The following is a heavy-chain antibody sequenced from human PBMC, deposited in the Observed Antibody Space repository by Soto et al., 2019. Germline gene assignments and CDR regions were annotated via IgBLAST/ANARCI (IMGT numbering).Heavy chain of an antibody. J-gene: IGHJ4*02. Sequence: SETLSLTCTVSGGSISSGSSYWGWIRQPPGKGLEWIGSIYYLGNTYYNPSLKSRLTISVDRSKNQFTLQLTSVTVEDTAVYYCATSYGNAWYTYWGQGTQVTVSS. V-gene: IGHV4-39*06. CDR2: IYYLGNT. D-gene: IGHD6-13*01. CDR1: GGSISSGSSY. CDR3: ATSYGNAWYTY.